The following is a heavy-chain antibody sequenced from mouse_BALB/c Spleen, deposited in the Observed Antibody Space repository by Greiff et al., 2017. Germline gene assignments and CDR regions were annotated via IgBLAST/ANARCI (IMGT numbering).Heavy chain of an antibody. CDR3: ARGLGLRGAMDY. J-gene: IGHJ4*01. CDR2: ISSGGST. D-gene: IGHD2-4*01. CDR1: GFTFSSYA. V-gene: IGHV5-6-5*01. Sequence: EVKLVESGGGLVKPGGSLKLSCAASGFTFSSYAMSWVRQTPEKRLEWVASISSGGSTYYPDSVKGRFTISRDNARNILYLQMSSLRSEDTAMYYCARGLGLRGAMDYWGQGTSVTVSS.